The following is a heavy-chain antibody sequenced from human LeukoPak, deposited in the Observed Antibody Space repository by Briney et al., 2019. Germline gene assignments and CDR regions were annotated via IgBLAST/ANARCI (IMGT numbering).Heavy chain of an antibody. D-gene: IGHD1-7*01. CDR2: IKQDGSEK. Sequence: GGSLRLSCAASGFTFSSYWMSWVRQAPGKGLEWVANIKQDGSEKYYVDSVKGRFTISRDNAKNSLYLQMNSLRAEDTAVYYCARWEWRLELRTFDYWGQGTLVTVSS. CDR1: GFTFSSYW. V-gene: IGHV3-7*01. CDR3: ARWEWRLELRTFDY. J-gene: IGHJ4*02.